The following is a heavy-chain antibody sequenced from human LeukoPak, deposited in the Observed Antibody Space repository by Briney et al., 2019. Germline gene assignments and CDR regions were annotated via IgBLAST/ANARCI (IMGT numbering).Heavy chain of an antibody. D-gene: IGHD1-26*01. J-gene: IGHJ4*02. CDR1: GDSFSSNNTA. V-gene: IGHV6-1*01. Sequence: SQTLSLTCAISGDSFSSNNTAWNWLRPSQSRGLEWLRRTYYRSKWYNDSAVSVKSRITINPDTSQNQFSLQLNAVTPEDTAVYYCARAPSGSYVDYWGQGTLVTVSS. CDR3: ARAPSGSYVDY. CDR2: TYYRSKWYN.